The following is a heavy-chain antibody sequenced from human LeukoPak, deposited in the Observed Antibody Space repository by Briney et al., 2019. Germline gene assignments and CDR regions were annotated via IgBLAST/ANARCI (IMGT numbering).Heavy chain of an antibody. CDR2: IWYDGSNK. D-gene: IGHD6-19*01. V-gene: IGHV3-33*06. CDR1: GFTFSSYG. CDR3: AKDRQWLDY. J-gene: IGHJ4*02. Sequence: GGSLRLSCAASGFTFSSYGMHWVRQAPGKGLEWVAVIWYDGSNKYYADSVKGRFTISRVNSKNTLYLQMNSLRAEDTAVYYCAKDRQWLDYWGQGTLVTVSS.